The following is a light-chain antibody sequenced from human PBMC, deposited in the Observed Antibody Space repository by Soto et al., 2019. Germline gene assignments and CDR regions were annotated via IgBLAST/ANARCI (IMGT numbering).Light chain of an antibody. V-gene: IGLV2-14*01. J-gene: IGLJ1*01. CDR1: STDVGGYNY. CDR3: GSYSSTDTPVV. Sequence: QSALAQPFSVSGSPGQSITISCTGTSTDVGGYNYVSWYQHHSGKAPKLLIYEVTNRPSGISDRFSGSKSVNTASLTISGLQAEDESDYYCGSYSSTDTPVVFGTGTKVTVL. CDR2: EVT.